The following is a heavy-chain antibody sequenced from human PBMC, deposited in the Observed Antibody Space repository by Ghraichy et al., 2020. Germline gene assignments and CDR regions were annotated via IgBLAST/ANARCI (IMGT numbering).Heavy chain of an antibody. D-gene: IGHD4-17*01. V-gene: IGHV3-72*01. Sequence: GGSLRLSCAASGFTFSDHYMDWVRQAPGKGLEWVGRTRNKANSYTTEYAASVKGRFTISRDDSKNSLYLQMNSLKTEDTAVYYCARDLGDYAGYWGQGTLVTVSS. CDR3: ARDLGDYAGY. CDR2: TRNKANSYTT. J-gene: IGHJ4*02. CDR1: GFTFSDHY.